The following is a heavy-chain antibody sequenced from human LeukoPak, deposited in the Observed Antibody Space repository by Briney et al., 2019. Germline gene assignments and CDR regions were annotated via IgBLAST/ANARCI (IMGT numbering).Heavy chain of an antibody. V-gene: IGHV4-39*01. D-gene: IGHD3-10*01. Sequence: SETLSLTCTVSGGSISSSTYYWGWIRQPPGKGLEWIGTIYYRGSTYYNPSLKSRVTISVDTSKNQFSLKLSSVTAADTAVYYCASAYYGSGSFLDYWGQGTLVTVSS. CDR3: ASAYYGSGSFLDY. J-gene: IGHJ4*02. CDR2: IYYRGST. CDR1: GGSISSSTYY.